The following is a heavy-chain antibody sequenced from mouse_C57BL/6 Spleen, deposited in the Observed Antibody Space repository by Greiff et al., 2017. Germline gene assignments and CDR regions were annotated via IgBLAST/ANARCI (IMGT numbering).Heavy chain of an antibody. J-gene: IGHJ2*01. Sequence: VQLQQSGTVLARPGASVKMSCKTSGYTFTSYWMHWVKQRPGQGLEWIGAIYPGNSDTSYNQKFKGKAKLTAVTSASTAYMERSSLTNEDSAVYYCTREGYYGSSSFDYWGQGTTLTVSS. CDR2: IYPGNSDT. V-gene: IGHV1-5*01. CDR3: TREGYYGSSSFDY. CDR1: GYTFTSYW. D-gene: IGHD1-1*01.